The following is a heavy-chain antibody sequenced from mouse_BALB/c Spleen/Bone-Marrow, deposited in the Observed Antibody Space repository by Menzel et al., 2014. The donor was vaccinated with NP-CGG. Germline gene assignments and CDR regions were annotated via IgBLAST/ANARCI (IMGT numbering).Heavy chain of an antibody. CDR1: GFTFSSFG. CDR3: TRGGNWEDSDY. Sequence: DVMLVESGGGLVQPGGSRKLSCAASGFTFSSFGMHWVRQAPEKGLEWVAYISSGSSPIFYADTVKGRFTISRDNPKNTLFLQMTSLRSEDTAMYYCTRGGNWEDSDYWGQGTTLTVSS. CDR2: ISSGSSPI. V-gene: IGHV5-17*02. J-gene: IGHJ2*01. D-gene: IGHD4-1*01.